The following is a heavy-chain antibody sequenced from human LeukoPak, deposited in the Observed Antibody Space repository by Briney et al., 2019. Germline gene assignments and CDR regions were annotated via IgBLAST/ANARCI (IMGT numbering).Heavy chain of an antibody. Sequence: GGSLRLSCAASGFTFSSYAMSWVRQAPGKGLEWVSAISGSGGNTYYADSVKGRFTISRDNSNNTLLLQMNSLRVEDTAVYYCAKATKYISGWYDWYFDLWGRGTLVTVSS. D-gene: IGHD6-19*01. J-gene: IGHJ2*01. V-gene: IGHV3-23*01. CDR1: GFTFSSYA. CDR2: ISGSGGNT. CDR3: AKATKYISGWYDWYFDL.